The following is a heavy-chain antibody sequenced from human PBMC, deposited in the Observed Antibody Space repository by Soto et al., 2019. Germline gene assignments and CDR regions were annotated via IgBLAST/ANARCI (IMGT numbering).Heavy chain of an antibody. Sequence: SETLSLTCAASGGSISSSNWWSWVRQPPGKGLEWIGEIYHSGSTNYNPSLKSRVTISVDKSKNQFSLKLSSVTAADTAVYYCARDRYDSSGYVIIDAFDIWGQGTMVT. CDR1: GGSISSSNW. J-gene: IGHJ3*02. CDR2: IYHSGST. D-gene: IGHD3-22*01. V-gene: IGHV4-4*02. CDR3: ARDRYDSSGYVIIDAFDI.